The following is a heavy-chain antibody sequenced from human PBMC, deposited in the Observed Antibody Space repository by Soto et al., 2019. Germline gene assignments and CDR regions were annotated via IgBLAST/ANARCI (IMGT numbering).Heavy chain of an antibody. CDR3: AKDVRQGLPRPDAFDI. CDR1: GFTFSSYA. CDR2: ISGSGGST. Sequence: GGSLRLSCAASGFTFSSYAMSWVRQAPGKGLEWVSAISGSGGSTYYADSVKGRFTISRDNSKNTLYLQMNSLRAEDTAVYYCAKDVRQGLPRPDAFDIWGQGTMVTVSS. V-gene: IGHV3-23*01. D-gene: IGHD6-19*01. J-gene: IGHJ3*02.